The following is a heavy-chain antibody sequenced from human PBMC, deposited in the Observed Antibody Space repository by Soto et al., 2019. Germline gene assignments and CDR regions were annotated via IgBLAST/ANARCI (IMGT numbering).Heavy chain of an antibody. J-gene: IGHJ4*02. CDR1: GYTFTSYD. CDR3: ARDGAFFYDILTGYYTPAVSFDY. V-gene: IGHV1-8*01. D-gene: IGHD3-9*01. CDR2: MNPNSGNT. Sequence: KASGYTFTSYDINWVRQATGQGLEWMGWMNPNSGNTGYAQKFQGRVTMTRNTSISTAYMELSSLRSEDTAVYYCARDGAFFYDILTGYYTPAVSFDYWGKGNLVTVSS.